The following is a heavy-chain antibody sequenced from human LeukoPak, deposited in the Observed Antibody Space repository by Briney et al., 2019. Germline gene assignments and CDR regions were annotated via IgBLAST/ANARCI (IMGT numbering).Heavy chain of an antibody. CDR2: IKHDGSEK. CDR3: ARDSWEWAHEY. CDR1: GFTFSSYW. Sequence: GGSLRLSCAASGFTFSSYWMSWVRQAPGKGLEWVANIKHDGSEKYYVDSVKGRFTISRDNAKNSLYLQMNSLRAEDTAVYYCARDSWEWAHEYWGQGTLVTVSS. V-gene: IGHV3-7*01. J-gene: IGHJ4*02. D-gene: IGHD1-26*01.